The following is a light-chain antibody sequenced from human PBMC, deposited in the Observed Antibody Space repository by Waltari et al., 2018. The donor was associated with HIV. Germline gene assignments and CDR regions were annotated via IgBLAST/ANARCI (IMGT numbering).Light chain of an antibody. CDR2: DGY. V-gene: IGKV1-NL1*01. J-gene: IGKJ4*01. CDR1: QGIGNS. CDR3: HQYFSDPFT. Sequence: DIQMTQSPSSLSASVRDRVTITCRATQGIGNSVSWYQQRPGKVPKLLINDGYILHSGVASRFSGSGSGTEYTLTISSLQPEDFATYYCHQYFSDPFTFGGGTKVEI.